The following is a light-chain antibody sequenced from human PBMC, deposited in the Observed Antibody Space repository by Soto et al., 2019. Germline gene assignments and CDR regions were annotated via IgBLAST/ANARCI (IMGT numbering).Light chain of an antibody. Sequence: DIQMTQSPSSVSASVGDRVTITCRASQGISGWLAWYQQKPGKAPKHLIYAASTVQSGVASRFSGGRSGTDFTLTINSLQPEDFATHYCQQATISHLTFGGGTKVEIK. CDR3: QQATISHLT. CDR1: QGISGW. J-gene: IGKJ4*01. CDR2: AAS. V-gene: IGKV1-12*01.